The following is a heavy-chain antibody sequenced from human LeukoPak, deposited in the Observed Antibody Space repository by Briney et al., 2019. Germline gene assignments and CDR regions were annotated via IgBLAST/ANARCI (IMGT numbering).Heavy chain of an antibody. CDR3: ARVPTGSYSVDY. J-gene: IGHJ4*02. CDR1: GFTFSSYW. CDR2: INPAGSNT. D-gene: IGHD1-26*01. Sequence: GGSLRLSCAASGFTFSSYWMHWVRQAPGKGLVWVSRINPAGSNTSSADSMEGRFTISRDNAKNTLYLQMNSLRAEDTAVYYCARVPTGSYSVDYWGQGTLVTVSS. V-gene: IGHV3-74*01.